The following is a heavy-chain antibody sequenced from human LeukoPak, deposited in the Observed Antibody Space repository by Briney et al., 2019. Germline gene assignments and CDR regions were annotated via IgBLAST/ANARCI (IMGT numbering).Heavy chain of an antibody. CDR2: IYHSGGT. CDR1: GGSISSGGYS. D-gene: IGHD3-16*01. J-gene: IGHJ3*02. V-gene: IGHV4-30-2*01. CDR3: ARWGHDAFDI. Sequence: SETLSLTCAVSGGSISSGGYSWSWIRQPPGKGLEWIGYIYHSGGTYYNPSLKSRVTISVDRSKNQFSLKLSSVTAADTAVYYCARWGHDAFDIWGQGTMVTVSS.